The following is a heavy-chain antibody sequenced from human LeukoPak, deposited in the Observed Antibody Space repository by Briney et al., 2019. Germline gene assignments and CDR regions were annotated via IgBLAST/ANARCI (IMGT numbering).Heavy chain of an antibody. CDR3: ARLNDYDCNAFAFDC. J-gene: IGHJ4*02. D-gene: IGHD3-22*01. Sequence: SETLSLTCTVSGGSISSSSYYWGWIRQPPGKGLEWIGSIYYSGSTYYNPSLKSRVTISVDTSKNQFSLKLSSVTAADTAVYYCARLNDYDCNAFAFDCWGQGTPVTVSS. CDR2: IYYSGST. CDR1: GGSISSSSYY. V-gene: IGHV4-39*01.